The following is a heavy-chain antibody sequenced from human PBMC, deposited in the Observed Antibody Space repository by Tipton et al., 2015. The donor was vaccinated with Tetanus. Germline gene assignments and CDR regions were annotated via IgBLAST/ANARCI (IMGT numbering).Heavy chain of an antibody. Sequence: SLRLSCAASGFTFSDYYMSWIRQAPGKGLEWVSYISSSGSTIYYADSVKGRFTISRDNAKNSLYLQMNSLRAEDTAVYYCARDYSSSLPLDYWGQGTLVTVSS. CDR2: ISSSGSTI. CDR1: GFTFSDYY. V-gene: IGHV3-11*01. CDR3: ARDYSSSLPLDY. D-gene: IGHD6-6*01. J-gene: IGHJ4*02.